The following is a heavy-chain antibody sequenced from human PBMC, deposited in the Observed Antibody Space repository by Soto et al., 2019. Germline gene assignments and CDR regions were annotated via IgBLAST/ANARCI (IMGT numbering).Heavy chain of an antibody. V-gene: IGHV4-30-2*01. Sequence: SLPLSLTCAVSGGSISSDGYSWSWIRQPPGKGLEWIGYIYHSGSTYYNPSLKSRVTISVDRSKNQFSLKLSSVTAADTAVYYCARGSIAVAGNDAFDIWGQGTMVT. CDR1: GGSISSDGYS. D-gene: IGHD6-19*01. CDR2: IYHSGST. J-gene: IGHJ3*02. CDR3: ARGSIAVAGNDAFDI.